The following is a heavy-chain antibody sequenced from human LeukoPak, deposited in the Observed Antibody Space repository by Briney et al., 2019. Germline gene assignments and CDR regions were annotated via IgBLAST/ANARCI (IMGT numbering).Heavy chain of an antibody. CDR2: IYSGGST. Sequence: PGGSLRLSCAASGFTFSSYSMNWVRQAPGKGLEWVSVIYSGGSTYYADSVKGRFTISRHNSKNTLYLQMNSLRAEDTAVYYCARHGSSGWYFDHWGQGTLVTVSS. V-gene: IGHV3-53*04. CDR3: ARHGSSGWYFDH. CDR1: GFTFSSYS. J-gene: IGHJ4*02. D-gene: IGHD6-19*01.